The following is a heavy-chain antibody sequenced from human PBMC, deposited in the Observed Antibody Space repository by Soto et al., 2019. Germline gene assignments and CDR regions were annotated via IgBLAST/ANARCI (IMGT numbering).Heavy chain of an antibody. V-gene: IGHV4-34*01. Sequence: QVQLLQWGAGLLKPSEPLSLPCAVSGGSFNSNYWSWVRQPPGKGLEWIGEAYYTGSTNYNPSLKSRVTISADTSQKQFSLKLTSVTAADTARYYCASARWDYWGQGTLVTVSS. CDR1: GGSFNSNY. CDR2: AYYTGST. CDR3: ASARWDY. J-gene: IGHJ4*02.